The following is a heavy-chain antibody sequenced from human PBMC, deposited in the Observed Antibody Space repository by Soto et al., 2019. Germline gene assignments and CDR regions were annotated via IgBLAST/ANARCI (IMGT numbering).Heavy chain of an antibody. CDR3: AREVEYTSAFGISSSFDY. D-gene: IGHD6-19*01. CDR1: VFTLSSYA. V-gene: IGHV3-30-3*01. J-gene: IGHJ4*02. Sequence: RGSLPVSCAASVFTLSSYAIHWVRQAPGKGLEWVTVISKGGSNLYFADSVKGRFTISRDNSKNTLYLQMNRLRSEDTAVYYCAREVEYTSAFGISSSFDYWGQGTMVTVSS. CDR2: ISKGGSNL.